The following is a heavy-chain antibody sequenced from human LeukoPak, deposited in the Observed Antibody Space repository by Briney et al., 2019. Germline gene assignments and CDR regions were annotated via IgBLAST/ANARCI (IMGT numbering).Heavy chain of an antibody. CDR1: GFTVSSNY. J-gene: IGHJ4*02. V-gene: IGHV3-66*01. D-gene: IGHD6-13*01. Sequence: GGSLRLPCAASGFTVSSNYMSWVRQAPGKGLEWVSVIYSGGSTYYADSVKGRFTISRDNSKNTLYLQMNSLRAEDTAVYYCAKAKAAAGTSPFDYWGQGTLVTVSS. CDR3: AKAKAAAGTSPFDY. CDR2: IYSGGST.